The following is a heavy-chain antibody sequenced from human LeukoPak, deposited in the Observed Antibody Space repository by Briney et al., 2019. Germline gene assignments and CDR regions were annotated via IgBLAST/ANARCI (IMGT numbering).Heavy chain of an antibody. CDR3: ARGYGISYAFDI. V-gene: IGHV1-8*03. D-gene: IGHD3-10*01. Sequence: ASVKVSCKASGYTFTSYDINWVRQATGQGLEWMGWKNPNSGNTGYAQKFQGRVTITRNTSISTAYMELSSLRSEDTAVYYCARGYGISYAFDIWGQGTMVTVSS. CDR2: KNPNSGNT. J-gene: IGHJ3*02. CDR1: GYTFTSYD.